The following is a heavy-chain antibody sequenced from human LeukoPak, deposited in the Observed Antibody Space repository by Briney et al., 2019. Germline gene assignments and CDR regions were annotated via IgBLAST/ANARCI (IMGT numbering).Heavy chain of an antibody. Sequence: GGSLRLSCAASGFTFSDYYMAWIRQAPGKGLEYISHISASGSTIHYGDSVKGRFTIFRDDARNSVYLQMTSLRAEDTALYYCARKNPYYYDSSGFGAPIFDYWGQGTLVTVSS. CDR2: ISASGSTI. J-gene: IGHJ4*02. V-gene: IGHV3-11*01. D-gene: IGHD3-22*01. CDR1: GFTFSDYY. CDR3: ARKNPYYYDSSGFGAPIFDY.